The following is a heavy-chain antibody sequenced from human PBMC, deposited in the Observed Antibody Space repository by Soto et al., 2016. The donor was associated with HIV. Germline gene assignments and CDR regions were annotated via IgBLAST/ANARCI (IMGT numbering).Heavy chain of an antibody. V-gene: IGHV3-43*02. D-gene: IGHD1-26*01. Sequence: EVQLVESGGGVVQPGGSLRLSCAASGFTFDDYAMHWVRQAPGKGLEWVSLISGDGVGTYYADSVKGRFTISRDNSKNSLYLQMNSLRTEDTALYYCAKGSGSYYGPGNNWFDPWGQGTLVTVSS. CDR3: AKGSGSYYGPGNNWFDP. J-gene: IGHJ5*02. CDR1: GFTFDDYA. CDR2: ISGDGVGT.